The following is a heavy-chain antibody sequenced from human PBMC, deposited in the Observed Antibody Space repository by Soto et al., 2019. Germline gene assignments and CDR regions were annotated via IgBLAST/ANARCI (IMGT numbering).Heavy chain of an antibody. CDR3: ARTSPSYYVHLDY. Sequence: PSETLSLTCTVSGGSISSYYWSWIRQPPGKGLEWIGYIYYSGSTNYNPSLRSRVTISVDTSKNQFSLNLSSVTAADTAVYYCARTSPSYYVHLDYWGQGTLVTVSS. V-gene: IGHV4-59*01. CDR2: IYYSGST. D-gene: IGHD1-26*01. CDR1: GGSISSYY. J-gene: IGHJ4*02.